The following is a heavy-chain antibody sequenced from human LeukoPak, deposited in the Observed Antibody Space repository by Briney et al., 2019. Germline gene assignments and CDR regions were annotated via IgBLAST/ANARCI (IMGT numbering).Heavy chain of an antibody. J-gene: IGHJ6*02. CDR1: GYTFTSYG. V-gene: IGHV1-18*01. Sequence: ASVKVSCKASGYTFTSYGISWVRQAPGQGLEWMGWISAYNGNTNYAQKLQGRVTMTTDTSTGTAYMELRSLRSDDTAVYYCARVSYYDSSGYPKSAYYYYYGMDVWGQGTTVTVSS. CDR3: ARVSYYDSSGYPKSAYYYYYGMDV. D-gene: IGHD3-22*01. CDR2: ISAYNGNT.